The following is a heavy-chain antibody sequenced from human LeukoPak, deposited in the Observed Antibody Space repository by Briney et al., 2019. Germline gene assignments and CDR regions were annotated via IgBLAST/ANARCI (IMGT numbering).Heavy chain of an antibody. CDR1: GYSFTSYW. V-gene: IGHV5-51*01. Sequence: GESLKISCKGSGYSFTSYWIGWVRQMPGKGLEWMGIIYPGNSDTRYSPSFQGQVTISADRSISTAYLQWSSLKASDTAIFYCARHAAAIAAVGYFDSWGQGTLVTVSS. D-gene: IGHD6-13*01. J-gene: IGHJ4*02. CDR2: IYPGNSDT. CDR3: ARHAAAIAAVGYFDS.